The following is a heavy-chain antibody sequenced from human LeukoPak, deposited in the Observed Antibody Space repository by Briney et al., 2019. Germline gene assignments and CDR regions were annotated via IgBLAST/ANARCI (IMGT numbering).Heavy chain of an antibody. CDR3: AKDFGIAAAVTYFDY. D-gene: IGHD6-13*01. CDR2: ISWNSGSI. J-gene: IGHJ4*02. V-gene: IGHV3-9*01. Sequence: GGSLRLSCAASGFTFYDYAMHWVRQAPGKGLEWVSGISWNSGSIGYADSVKGRFTISRDNAKNSLYLQMNSLRAEDTALYYCAKDFGIAAAVTYFDYWGQGTLVTVSS. CDR1: GFTFYDYA.